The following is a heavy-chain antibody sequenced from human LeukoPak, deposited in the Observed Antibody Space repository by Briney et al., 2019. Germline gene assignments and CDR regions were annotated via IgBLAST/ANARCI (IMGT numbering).Heavy chain of an antibody. D-gene: IGHD2-15*01. CDR1: GFTFSSYW. V-gene: IGHV3-74*01. J-gene: IGHJ4*02. CDR2: INSDGSST. CDR3: ASGRYNSGGYFFDY. Sequence: PGGSLRLSCAASGFTFSSYWIHWVRQAPGKGLVWVSRINSDGSSTSYADSVKGRFTISRDNAENTLYLRMNSLRAEDTAVYFCASGRYNSGGYFFDYWGQGTLVTVSS.